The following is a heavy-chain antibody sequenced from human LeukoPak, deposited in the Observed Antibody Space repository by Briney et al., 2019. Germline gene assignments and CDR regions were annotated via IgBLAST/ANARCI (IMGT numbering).Heavy chain of an antibody. CDR1: GFTFSSYG. Sequence: GGSLRLSCAASGFTFSSYGMHWVRQAPGKGLEWVAFIRYDGSNKYYADSVKGRFTISRDNSRNTLFLQMNSLRAEDRAVYYCARDSSGYDAFDIWGQGTMVTVSS. CDR2: IRYDGSNK. D-gene: IGHD3-22*01. CDR3: ARDSSGYDAFDI. J-gene: IGHJ3*02. V-gene: IGHV3-30*02.